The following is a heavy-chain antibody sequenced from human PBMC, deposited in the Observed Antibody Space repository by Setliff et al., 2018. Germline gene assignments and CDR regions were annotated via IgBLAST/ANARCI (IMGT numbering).Heavy chain of an antibody. D-gene: IGHD6-6*01. CDR2: INHRGST. V-gene: IGHV4-34*01. J-gene: IGHJ4*02. Sequence: SETLSLTCAAYGGTFSDYYWTWIRQPPGKGLEWVGEINHRGSTNYNPSLKSRVTISIDTSKDQFSLKLISMTAADTAVYYCARGRNIAARLLGSWGQGTLVTVSS. CDR3: ARGRNIAARLLGS. CDR1: GGTFSDYY.